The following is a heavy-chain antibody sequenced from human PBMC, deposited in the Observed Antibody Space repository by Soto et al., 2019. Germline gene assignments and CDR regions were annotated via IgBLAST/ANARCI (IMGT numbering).Heavy chain of an antibody. J-gene: IGHJ4*02. CDR2: TSGSGGST. CDR1: GFTFSRYA. D-gene: IGHD2-8*01. CDR3: AKAHCTNGVCYFDD. V-gene: IGHV3-23*01. Sequence: GGSLRLSCAVSGFTFSRYAMSWVRQAPKQGLEWDSATSGSGGSTYYADSVKGRFTLSRDNSKNTLYLQMNSLRAEDTAVYYCAKAHCTNGVCYFDDWGQGTLVTVSS.